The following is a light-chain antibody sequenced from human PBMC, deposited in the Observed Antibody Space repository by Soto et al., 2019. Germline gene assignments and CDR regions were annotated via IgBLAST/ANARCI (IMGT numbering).Light chain of an antibody. CDR1: SSDVGGYNY. CDR2: EVN. Sequence: QSVLTQPPSASGPPGQSVAISCTGTSSDVGGYNYVSWYQQHPGKAPKLMIYEVNKRPSGVPDRFPGSKSGNTASLTVSGFQAEDEADYYCSSYAGSSNVFGTGTKVTV. CDR3: SSYAGSSNV. V-gene: IGLV2-8*01. J-gene: IGLJ1*01.